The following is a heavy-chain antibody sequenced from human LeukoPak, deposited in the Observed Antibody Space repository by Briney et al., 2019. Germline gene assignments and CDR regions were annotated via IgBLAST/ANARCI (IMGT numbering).Heavy chain of an antibody. D-gene: IGHD1-26*01. J-gene: IGHJ6*02. CDR2: IIPILGIA. CDR1: GGTFSSYA. V-gene: IGHV1-69*04. Sequence: ASVKVSCKASGGTFSSYAISWARQAPGQGLEWMGRIIPILGIANYAQKFQGRVTITADKSTSTAYMEPSSLRSEDTAVYYCASSGSYQPDYYGMDVWGQGTTVTVSS. CDR3: ASSGSYQPDYYGMDV.